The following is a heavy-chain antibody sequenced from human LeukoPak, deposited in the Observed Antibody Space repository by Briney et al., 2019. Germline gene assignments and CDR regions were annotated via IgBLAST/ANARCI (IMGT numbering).Heavy chain of an antibody. J-gene: IGHJ4*02. CDR2: INYNGGDK. CDR1: GFTFSSFG. D-gene: IGHD2/OR15-2a*01. CDR3: AKDSPTYYADS. V-gene: IGHV3-30*02. Sequence: PGGSLRLSCAASGFTFSSFGMHWVRQAPGKGLEWVSFINYNGGDKYYADSVKGRFTISRDSSKNTLSLQMNSLRAEDTAVYFCAKDSPTYYADSWDQGTLVTVSS.